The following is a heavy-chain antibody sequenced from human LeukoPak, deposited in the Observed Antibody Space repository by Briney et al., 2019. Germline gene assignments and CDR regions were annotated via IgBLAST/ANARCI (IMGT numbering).Heavy chain of an antibody. Sequence: GGSLRLSCAVSGFTFSSYAMSWVRQAPGKGLEWVSAISGSGASTYYADSVKGRFTISRDNSKNTLYLQMSSLRAEDTAVYYCAKARTVTMWWSFDLWGRGTLVTVSS. V-gene: IGHV3-23*01. CDR2: ISGSGAST. J-gene: IGHJ2*01. CDR1: GFTFSSYA. CDR3: AKARTVTMWWSFDL. D-gene: IGHD4-17*01.